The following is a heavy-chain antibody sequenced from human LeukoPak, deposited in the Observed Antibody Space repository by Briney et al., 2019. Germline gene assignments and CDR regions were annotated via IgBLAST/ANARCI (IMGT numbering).Heavy chain of an antibody. CDR3: AREGALYYYDSSGYYHP. V-gene: IGHV4-34*01. D-gene: IGHD3-22*01. J-gene: IGHJ5*02. CDR1: GGSFSGYY. Sequence: SGTLSLTCAVYGGSFSGYYWSWIRQPPGKGLEWIGEINHSGSTNYNPSLKSRVTISVDTSKNQFSLKLSSVTAADTAVYYCAREGALYYYDSSGYYHPWGQGTLVTVSS. CDR2: INHSGST.